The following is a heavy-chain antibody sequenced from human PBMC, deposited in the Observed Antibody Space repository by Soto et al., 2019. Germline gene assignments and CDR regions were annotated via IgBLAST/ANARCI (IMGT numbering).Heavy chain of an antibody. CDR1: GLTVSGNY. D-gene: IGHD6-25*01. V-gene: IGHV3-53*01. J-gene: IGHJ4*02. CDR3: ARASSRWRSAAAY. Sequence: EVQLVESGGGVIRPGGSLTLSCAASGLTVSGNYMGWVRQVPGKGLEWVSSIYSDGTTIDADSVKGRFTIFRDSSHNTLYLQMNKLSPEDTAIYHCARASSRWRSAAAYWGQGTLVSVSS. CDR2: IYSDGTT.